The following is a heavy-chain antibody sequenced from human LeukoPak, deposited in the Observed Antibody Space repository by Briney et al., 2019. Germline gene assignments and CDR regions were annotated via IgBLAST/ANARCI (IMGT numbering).Heavy chain of an antibody. D-gene: IGHD6-13*01. V-gene: IGHV4-39*07. CDR2: IYYSGST. J-gene: IGHJ5*02. CDR1: GGSISSSSYY. CDR3: ARDGLIAAAVPLNQIKSRDNWIDP. Sequence: PSETLSLTCTVSGGSISSSSYYWGWIRQPPGKGLEWIGSIYYSGSTYYNPSLKSRVTISVDTSKNQFSLKLSSVTAADTAVYYCARDGLIAAAVPLNQIKSRDNWIDPWGQGTLVTVSS.